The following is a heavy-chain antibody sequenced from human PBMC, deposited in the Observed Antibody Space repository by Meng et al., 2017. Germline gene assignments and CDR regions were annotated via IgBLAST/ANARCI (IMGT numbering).Heavy chain of an antibody. CDR3: ARDPPNTAMALRVRFDY. V-gene: IGHV3-48*03. Sequence: GGSLRLSCAASGFTFSSYEMNWVRQAPGKGLEWVSYISSSGSTIYYADSVKGRFTISRDNAKNSLYLQMNSLRAEDTAVYYCARDPPNTAMALRVRFDYWGQGTRVTGAS. J-gene: IGHJ4*02. D-gene: IGHD5-18*01. CDR2: ISSSGSTI. CDR1: GFTFSSYE.